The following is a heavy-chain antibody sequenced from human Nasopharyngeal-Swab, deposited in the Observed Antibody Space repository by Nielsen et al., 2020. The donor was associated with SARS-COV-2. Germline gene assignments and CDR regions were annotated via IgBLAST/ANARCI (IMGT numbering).Heavy chain of an antibody. CDR1: GYSFTSYW. V-gene: IGHV5-51*01. D-gene: IGHD3-22*01. CDR3: ARAYYYDSSGYYGVRGFDY. CDR2: IYPGDSDT. J-gene: IGHJ4*02. Sequence: GESLKISCKGSGYSFTSYWIGWVRQMPGKGLEWMGIIYPGDSDTRYSPSFQGQVTISADKSVSTAYLQWTSLKASDTAMYYCARAYYYDSSGYYGVRGFDYWGQGTLVTVSS.